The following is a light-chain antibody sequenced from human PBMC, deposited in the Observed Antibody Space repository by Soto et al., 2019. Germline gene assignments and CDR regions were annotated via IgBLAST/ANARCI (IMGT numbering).Light chain of an antibody. Sequence: LNQPPSAYGSPGQSVAISCTGTSSDVGGYNYVSWYQEHPGKAPKLMIYEVNKRPSGVPDRFSGSKSGNTASLTVSGLQAEDEADYYCSSYAGSSNVFGTGTKVTVL. CDR2: EVN. CDR3: SSYAGSSNV. J-gene: IGLJ1*01. CDR1: SSDVGGYNY. V-gene: IGLV2-8*01.